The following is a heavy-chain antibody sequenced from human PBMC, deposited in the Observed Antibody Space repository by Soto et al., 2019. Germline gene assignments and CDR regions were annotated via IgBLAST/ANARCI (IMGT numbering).Heavy chain of an antibody. CDR2: IYPVDSDT. CDR3: TFDH. CDR1: GYSFTSYW. V-gene: IGHV5-51*01. D-gene: IGHD4-17*01. Sequence: GGSLKTSGKGSGYSFTSYWNGWVRLMPGKGLEWMGIIYPVDSDTIYSPSFQGQVTISADKSNMDAGDTATYFCAHAGDYDLLTFDHWGPGTLVTVSS. J-gene: IGHJ4*02.